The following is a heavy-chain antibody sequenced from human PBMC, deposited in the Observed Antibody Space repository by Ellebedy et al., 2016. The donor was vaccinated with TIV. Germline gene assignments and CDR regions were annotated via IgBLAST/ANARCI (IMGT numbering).Heavy chain of an antibody. CDR3: ARGDGSSGWYFDY. Sequence: GGSLRLXXAASGFTFSNSWMHWVRQAPGKGLVWVSRTNSDGSTTTYADSVRGRFTNSRDNARNTLYLQMNSLRVEDTAVYYCARGDGSSGWYFDYWGPGTLVTVSS. V-gene: IGHV3-74*01. CDR1: GFTFSNSW. D-gene: IGHD6-19*01. J-gene: IGHJ4*02. CDR2: TNSDGSTT.